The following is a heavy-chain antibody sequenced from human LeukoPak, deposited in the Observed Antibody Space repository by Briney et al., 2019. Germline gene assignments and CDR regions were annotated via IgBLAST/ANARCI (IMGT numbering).Heavy chain of an antibody. J-gene: IGHJ4*02. V-gene: IGHV3-7*01. CDR1: GFTSSSYW. D-gene: IGHD3-22*01. CDR3: ARDYYSRFDY. CDR2: IKQDGSEK. Sequence: GGSLRLSCAASGFTSSSYWMSWVRQAPGKGLEWVANIKQDGSEKYYVDSVKGRFTTSRDNAKNSLYLQMNSLRAEDTAVYYCARDYYSRFDYWGQGTLVTVSS.